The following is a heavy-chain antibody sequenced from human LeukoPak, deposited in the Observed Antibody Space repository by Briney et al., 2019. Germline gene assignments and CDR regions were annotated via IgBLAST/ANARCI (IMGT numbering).Heavy chain of an antibody. J-gene: IGHJ6*02. CDR1: GSTFSSYD. CDR3: ARGDSSGYPHYYYYGMDV. V-gene: IGHV3-13*01. CDR2: IGTAGDT. D-gene: IGHD3-22*01. Sequence: GSLRLSCAASGSTFSSYDMHWVRQATGKGLEWVSAIGTAGDTYYPGSVKGRFTISRENAKNSLYLQMNSLRAGDTAVYYCARGDSSGYPHYYYYGMDVWGQGTTVTVSS.